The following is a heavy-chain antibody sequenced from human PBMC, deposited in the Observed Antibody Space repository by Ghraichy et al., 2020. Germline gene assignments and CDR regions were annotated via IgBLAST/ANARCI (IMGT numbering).Heavy chain of an antibody. CDR3: ARGQPPYDIPYYLDY. CDR2: IWYDGSNK. D-gene: IGHD3-9*01. CDR1: GFSFSWFG. J-gene: IGHJ4*02. Sequence: GGSLRLSCAVSGFSFSWFGMHWVSQSPGKGLEWVAVIWYDGSNKYYADSVKGRFTISRDDSKNTLFLQMNSLRVEDTAVYFCARGQPPYDIPYYLDYWGPGTLVAVSS. V-gene: IGHV3-33*01.